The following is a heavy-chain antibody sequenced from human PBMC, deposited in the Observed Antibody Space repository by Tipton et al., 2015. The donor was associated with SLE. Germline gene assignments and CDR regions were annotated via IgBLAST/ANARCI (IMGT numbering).Heavy chain of an antibody. V-gene: IGHV3-48*03. CDR2: ISSSGSTI. CDR3: AGALRGSGWSFDAFDI. J-gene: IGHJ3*02. Sequence: SLRLSCAASGFSFSSYEMNWVRQAPGKGLEWVSYISSSGSTIYYADSVKGRFTISRDNAKNSLYLQMNSLRAEDTAVYYCAGALRGSGWSFDAFDIWGQGTMVTVSS. CDR1: GFSFSSYE. D-gene: IGHD6-19*01.